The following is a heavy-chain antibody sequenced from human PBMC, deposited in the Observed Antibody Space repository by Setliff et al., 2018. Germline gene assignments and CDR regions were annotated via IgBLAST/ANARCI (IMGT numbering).Heavy chain of an antibody. D-gene: IGHD3-10*01. V-gene: IGHV5-51*01. CDR1: GYIFTNYW. J-gene: IGHJ4*02. CDR3: ARSAYYYGSGSYFDY. CDR2: IYPGDSDT. Sequence: PGESLKISCKASGYIFTNYWIGWVRQMPGKGLEYMGSIYPGDSDTRYSPSFQGQVTISADKSISTAYLQWSSLKASDTAMYYCARSAYYYGSGSYFDYWGQGTLVTVSS.